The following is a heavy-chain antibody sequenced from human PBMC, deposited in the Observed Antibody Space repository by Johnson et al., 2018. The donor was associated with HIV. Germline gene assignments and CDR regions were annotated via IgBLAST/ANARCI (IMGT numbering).Heavy chain of an antibody. D-gene: IGHD1-14*01. CDR1: GFTFSSYA. Sequence: QVQLVESGGGVVQPGRSLRLSCAASGFTFSSYAMHWVRQAPGKGLEWVAVISYDGSNKYYADSVKGRFTISRDKSKNTLYLQMNSLRAEDTDVYYCARGSLPERSSGPKIWGQGTMVTVSS. CDR2: ISYDGSNK. CDR3: ARGSLPERSSGPKI. J-gene: IGHJ3*02. V-gene: IGHV3-30-3*01.